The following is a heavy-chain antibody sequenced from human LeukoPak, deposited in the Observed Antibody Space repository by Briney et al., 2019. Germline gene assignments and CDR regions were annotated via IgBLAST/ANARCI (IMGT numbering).Heavy chain of an antibody. CDR2: IKQDGSER. D-gene: IGHD3-3*02. V-gene: IGHV3-7*01. J-gene: IGHJ4*02. CDR3: ASISSPIDY. CDR1: GFTFTGYW. Sequence: GSLRLSCAASGFTFTGYWMSWVRQAPGKGLEWVANIKQDGSERYYVDSVKGRFTISRDNAKNSLYLQMNSLRAEDTAVYYCASISSPIDYWGQGTLVTVSS.